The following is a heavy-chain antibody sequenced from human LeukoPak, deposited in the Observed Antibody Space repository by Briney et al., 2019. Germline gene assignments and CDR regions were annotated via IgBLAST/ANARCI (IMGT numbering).Heavy chain of an antibody. CDR1: GFTFSYFY. J-gene: IGHJ4*02. D-gene: IGHD3-22*01. V-gene: IGHV3-11*04. CDR3: VRDWGYDSSGYWQKYFDT. Sequence: GGSLRLSCAASGFTFSYFYMTWIRQAPGKGLEWVSYISSSGSTIYYADSVKGRFTISRDNAKNTVYLQMNSLRAEDTAVYYCVRDWGYDSSGYWQKYFDTWGQGTLVTVSS. CDR2: ISSSGSTI.